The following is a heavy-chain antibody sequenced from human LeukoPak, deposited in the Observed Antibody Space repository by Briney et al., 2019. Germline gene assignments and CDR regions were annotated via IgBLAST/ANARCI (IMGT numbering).Heavy chain of an antibody. CDR3: ARGPDCSSTSCYGHYYYYMDV. CDR1: GGTFSSYA. Sequence: SVKVSCKASGGTFSSYAISWVRQAPGQGLEWMGGIIPIFGTANYAQKFQGRVTITADESTSIAYMELSSLRSEDTAVYYCARGPDCSSTSCYGHYYYYMDVWGKGTTVTVSS. D-gene: IGHD2-2*01. V-gene: IGHV1-69*13. CDR2: IIPIFGTA. J-gene: IGHJ6*03.